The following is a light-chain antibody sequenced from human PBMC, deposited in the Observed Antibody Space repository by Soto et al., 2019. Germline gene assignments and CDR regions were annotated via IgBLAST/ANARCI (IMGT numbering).Light chain of an antibody. CDR1: SSNIGSNT. V-gene: IGLV1-44*01. Sequence: QSVLTQPPSASGTPGQRVTISCSGSSSNIGSNTVNSYQQLPGTAPKLLIFSNNKRPSGVLDRFSGSKSGTSTSLAISGLQSEDEADYYCAAWDDSLNGYVVFGGGTQLTVL. J-gene: IGLJ2*01. CDR3: AAWDDSLNGYVV. CDR2: SNN.